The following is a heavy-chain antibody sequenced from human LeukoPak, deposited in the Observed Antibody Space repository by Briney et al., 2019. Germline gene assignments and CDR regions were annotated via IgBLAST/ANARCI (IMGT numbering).Heavy chain of an antibody. Sequence: GASVKVSCKASGYTFTGYYMHWVRQAPGQGLEWMGWINPNSGGTNYAQKFQGWVTMTRDTSISTAYIQLSRLRSDDTAVDYCGREGYSYGYLPHWGEGPLVPVSS. D-gene: IGHD5-18*01. V-gene: IGHV1-2*04. CDR2: INPNSGGT. J-gene: IGHJ4*02. CDR1: GYTFTGYY. CDR3: GREGYSYGYLPH.